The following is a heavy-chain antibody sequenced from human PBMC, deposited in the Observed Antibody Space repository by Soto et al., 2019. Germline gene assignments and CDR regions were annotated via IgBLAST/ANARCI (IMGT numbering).Heavy chain of an antibody. CDR2: ISAYNGNT. CDR1: VYTLTSYS. Sequence: GSSVKVSFKASVYTLTSYSISWVLQAPGQGLEWMGWISAYNGNTNYAQKVQGRVTMTTDTSASTAYTESRSLRSDETAVFYGAREGGYCSGGRCHYYSYYMDVWGEGTLVTVSS. V-gene: IGHV1-18*04. D-gene: IGHD2-15*01. J-gene: IGHJ6*03. CDR3: AREGGYCSGGRCHYYSYYMDV.